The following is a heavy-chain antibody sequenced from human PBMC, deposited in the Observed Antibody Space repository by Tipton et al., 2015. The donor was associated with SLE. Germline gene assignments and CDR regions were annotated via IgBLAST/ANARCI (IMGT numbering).Heavy chain of an antibody. Sequence: SLRLSCSTSGFSFTTYAMNWVRQAPGKGLEWVSSFSGRDGATYHSDSVKGRFTISRDISESTLYLQMDNLRVEDTAVYYCAKGRNGGFDYWGQGALVIFSS. J-gene: IGHJ4*02. CDR1: GFSFTTYA. CDR2: FSGRDGAT. D-gene: IGHD4-23*01. V-gene: IGHV3-23*01. CDR3: AKGRNGGFDY.